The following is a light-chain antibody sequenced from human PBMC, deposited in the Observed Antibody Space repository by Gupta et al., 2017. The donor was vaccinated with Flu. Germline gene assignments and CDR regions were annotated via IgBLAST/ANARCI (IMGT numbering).Light chain of an antibody. CDR3: QVWERGSDRGV. J-gene: IGLJ3*02. V-gene: IGLV3-21*02. CDR1: IIENVR. Sequence: SYVLTQPPSESVAPGQTARIICQGDIIENVRVHWYQQKAGQAPALVVYDDSDRPSRIPERFSGFTSGNTATLTIRRVEVGDEADYFCQVWERGSDRGVFGGGTKLTVL. CDR2: DDS.